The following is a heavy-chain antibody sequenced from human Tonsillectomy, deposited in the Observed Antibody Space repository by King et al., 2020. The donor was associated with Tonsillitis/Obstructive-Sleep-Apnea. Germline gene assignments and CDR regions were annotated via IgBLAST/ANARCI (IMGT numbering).Heavy chain of an antibody. CDR2: IKQDGSEK. D-gene: IGHD3-10*01. V-gene: IGHV3-7*01. Sequence: VQLVESGGGLVQPGGSLRLSCAASGFTFSSYWMSWVRQAPGKGLEWVANIKQDGSEKYYVDSVKGRFTISRDNAKNSLYLQMNSLRAEDTAVYYCAREGESRRAVLDYWGQGTLVTVSS. J-gene: IGHJ4*02. CDR3: AREGESRRAVLDY. CDR1: GFTFSSYW.